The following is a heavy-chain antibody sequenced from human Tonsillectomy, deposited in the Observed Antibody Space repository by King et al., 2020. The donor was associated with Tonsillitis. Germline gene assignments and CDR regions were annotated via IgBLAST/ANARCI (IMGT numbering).Heavy chain of an antibody. D-gene: IGHD3-10*01. CDR3: AHILWFGELSPFDY. CDR2: IYWDDDK. Sequence: FTLKESGPTLVKPPQTLTLTCTFSGFSLSTSGVGVGWIRQPPGKALEWLALIYWDDDKRYSPSLKSRLTITKDTSKNQVVLTMTNMDPVDTATYYCAHILWFGELSPFDYWGQGTLVTVSS. J-gene: IGHJ4*02. CDR1: GFSLSTSGVG. V-gene: IGHV2-5*02.